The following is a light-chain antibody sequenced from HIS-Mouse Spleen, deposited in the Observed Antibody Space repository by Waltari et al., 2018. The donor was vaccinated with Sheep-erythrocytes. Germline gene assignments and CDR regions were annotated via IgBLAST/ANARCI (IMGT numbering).Light chain of an antibody. CDR1: KLGDKY. CDR3: QAWNSSTAV. Sequence: SYELTQPPSVSVSPGQTASITCSGDKLGDKYACWYQQKPGQSPVLVIYQDSKRPSGIPERFASSNSGNTATLTSRGIQAMDEADYYCQAWNSSTAVFGGGTKLTVL. J-gene: IGLJ2*01. V-gene: IGLV3-1*01. CDR2: QDS.